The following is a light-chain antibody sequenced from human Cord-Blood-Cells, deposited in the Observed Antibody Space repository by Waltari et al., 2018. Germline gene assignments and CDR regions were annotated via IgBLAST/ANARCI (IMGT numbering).Light chain of an antibody. V-gene: IGKV3-15*01. J-gene: IGKJ4*01. Sequence: EIVMTQSTATLSVSPGERATLSCRSTQSVSSNLAWYQQKPGHAPRLLIYGASTRATGIPASVSGSGSGTEFTLTISSLQSEDFAVYYCQQYNNWPLTFGGGTKVEIK. CDR1: QSVSSN. CDR3: QQYNNWPLT. CDR2: GAS.